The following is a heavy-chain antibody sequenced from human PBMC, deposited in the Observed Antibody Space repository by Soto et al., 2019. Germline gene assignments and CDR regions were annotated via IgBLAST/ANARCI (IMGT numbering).Heavy chain of an antibody. Sequence: GASVKVSCKASGVTFSNYAFNWVRQAPGQGPEWMGGIIPLFGTPNYAQRFQARLTITADEYMSTAYMELSSLRSEDTAVYYCARGGXMEAAVATSEYYYGMDFCRQGTTVTASS. J-gene: IGHJ6*02. CDR2: IIPLFGTP. CDR1: GVTFSNYA. D-gene: IGHD6-13*01. CDR3: ARGGXMEAAVATSEYYYGMDF. V-gene: IGHV1-69*13.